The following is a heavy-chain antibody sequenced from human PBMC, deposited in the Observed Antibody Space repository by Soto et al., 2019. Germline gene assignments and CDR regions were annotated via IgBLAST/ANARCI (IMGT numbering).Heavy chain of an antibody. J-gene: IGHJ4*02. CDR1: GGSISSNY. CDR2: VYNSGST. V-gene: IGHV4-59*01. D-gene: IGHD6-13*01. CDR3: ARYRREAVAGYTLDN. Sequence: SETLSLTCTVSGGSISSNYWTWIRRPPGKGLEWIGYVYNSGSTNYNPSLKSRVTISEDTSKSQFSLKVNSMTAADTAVYYCARYRREAVAGYTLDNWGQGILVTVSS.